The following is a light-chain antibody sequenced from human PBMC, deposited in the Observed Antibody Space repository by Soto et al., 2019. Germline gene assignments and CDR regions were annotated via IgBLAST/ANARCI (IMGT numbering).Light chain of an antibody. CDR3: ALYTGSDFWV. CDR1: SGSVSTSNY. J-gene: IGLJ7*01. V-gene: IGLV8-61*01. Sequence: QAVVTQEPSFSVSPGGTVTLTCGLSSGSVSTSNYPSWYQQTPGQAPRTLIYSTKTRSSGVPDRFSGSILGNRAALTITGAQADDECDHYCALYTGSDFWVFGGGTQLTVL. CDR2: STK.